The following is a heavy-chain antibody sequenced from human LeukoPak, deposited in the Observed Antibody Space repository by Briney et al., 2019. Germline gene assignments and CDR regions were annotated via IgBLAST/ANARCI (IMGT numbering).Heavy chain of an antibody. CDR3: ARDDRGLFDY. CDR1: GGSFSGYY. Sequence: PSETLSLTCAVYGGSFSGYYWSWIRQPPGKGLEWIGEINHSGSTNYNPSLKSRVTISVGTSKNQFSLKLSSVTAADTAVYYCARDDRGLFDYWGQGTLVTVSS. V-gene: IGHV4-34*01. D-gene: IGHD1-1*01. J-gene: IGHJ4*02. CDR2: INHSGST.